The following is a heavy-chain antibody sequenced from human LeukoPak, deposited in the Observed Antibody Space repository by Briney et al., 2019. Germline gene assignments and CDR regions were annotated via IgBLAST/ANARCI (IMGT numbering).Heavy chain of an antibody. CDR2: IYHSGST. D-gene: IGHD2-2*01. CDR1: GGSISSSSNY. J-gene: IGHJ4*02. V-gene: IGHV4-39*01. Sequence: PSETLSLTCTVSGGSISSSSNYWGWIRPPPGKGLEWIGSIYHSGSTYYNPSLKSRVTISVDTSRNQFSLKLSSVAAADTAVYYCHVVPAGRASDYWGRGTLVTVSS. CDR3: HVVPAGRASDY.